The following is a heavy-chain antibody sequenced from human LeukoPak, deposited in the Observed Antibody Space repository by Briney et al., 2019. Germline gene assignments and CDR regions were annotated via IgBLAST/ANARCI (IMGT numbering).Heavy chain of an antibody. J-gene: IGHJ4*02. CDR1: GFTFSTSA. CDR2: ISTSGNT. Sequence: GGSLRLSCAASGFTFSTSAMNWVRQAPGKGLEWVSAISTSGNTKYADSVKGRFTISRDNAKNSLYLLMNSLRAEDTAVYYCARVSQPQQPLDYWGQGTLVTVSS. V-gene: IGHV3-23*01. D-gene: IGHD6-13*01. CDR3: ARVSQPQQPLDY.